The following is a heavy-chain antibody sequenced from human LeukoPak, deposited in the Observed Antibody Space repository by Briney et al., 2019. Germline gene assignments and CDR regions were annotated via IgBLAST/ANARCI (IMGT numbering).Heavy chain of an antibody. CDR1: GFTFSSYW. J-gene: IGHJ4*02. Sequence: GGSLRLSCAASGFTFSSYWMHWVRQAPGKGLVWVSRINSDGSSTSYADSVKGRFTISRDNAKNTLYLQMNSLRAEDTAVYYCARGRDYGDYVWLDYWGQGTLSPSPQ. V-gene: IGHV3-74*01. CDR3: ARGRDYGDYVWLDY. CDR2: INSDGSST. D-gene: IGHD4-17*01.